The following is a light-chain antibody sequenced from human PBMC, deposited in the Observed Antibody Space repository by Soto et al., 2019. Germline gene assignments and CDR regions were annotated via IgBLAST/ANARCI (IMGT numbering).Light chain of an antibody. Sequence: IQMTQSPSTLSASLGDIVTITCRSSQSITIWLAWYQQKPGKAPKLLIYDASSLEGGVPSRFSGSGSGTEFTLTISGLQPDDFATYYCQQYNSFSWTFGQGTKVDIK. J-gene: IGKJ1*01. V-gene: IGKV1-5*01. CDR2: DAS. CDR1: QSITIW. CDR3: QQYNSFSWT.